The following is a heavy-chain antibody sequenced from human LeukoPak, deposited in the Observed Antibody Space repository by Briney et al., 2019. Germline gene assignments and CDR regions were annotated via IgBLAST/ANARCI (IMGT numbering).Heavy chain of an antibody. Sequence: GGSLRLSCAGSGFNFGDYAMSWVRQAPGKGLEWVAHIKEGGRGTFYVDSVKGRFTGSRDDARNTVYLQMNSLRAEDTAVYYCARWRGAQSEFVVWGQGTLVTVSS. J-gene: IGHJ4*02. D-gene: IGHD3-3*01. V-gene: IGHV3-7*01. CDR2: IKEGGRGT. CDR1: GFNFGDYA. CDR3: ARWRGAQSEFVV.